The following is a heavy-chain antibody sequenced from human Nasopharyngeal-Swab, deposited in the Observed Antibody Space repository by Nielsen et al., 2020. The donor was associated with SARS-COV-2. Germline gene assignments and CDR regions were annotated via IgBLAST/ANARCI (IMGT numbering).Heavy chain of an antibody. J-gene: IGHJ6*02. CDR1: DFTVSGNY. CDR2: MYSDDRT. D-gene: IGHD3-16*01. V-gene: IGHV3-53*01. Sequence: GESLKISCAASDFTVSGNYMTWVRQAPGKGLEWVSVMYSDDRTDYSDSVRGRFTVSRDNSKNTLYLQMNGLRAEDTAVYYCARGAYRLLDVWGQGTPVTVS. CDR3: ARGAYRLLDV.